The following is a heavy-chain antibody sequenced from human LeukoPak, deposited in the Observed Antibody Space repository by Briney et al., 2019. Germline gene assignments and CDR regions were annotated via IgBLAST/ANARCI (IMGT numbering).Heavy chain of an antibody. CDR1: GGTFSSYA. J-gene: IGHJ6*02. D-gene: IGHD6-13*01. Sequence: GSSVKVSCKASGGTFSSYAISWVRQAPGQGLEWMGGIIPIFGTANYAQKFQGRVTITADESTSTAYMELSSLRSEDTAVYYCARDLTQQQLALYYYYYGMDVWGQGTTVTVSS. CDR2: IIPIFGTA. V-gene: IGHV1-69*01. CDR3: ARDLTQQQLALYYYYYGMDV.